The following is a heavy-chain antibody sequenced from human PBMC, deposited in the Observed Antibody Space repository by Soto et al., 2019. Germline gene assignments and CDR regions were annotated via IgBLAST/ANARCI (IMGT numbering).Heavy chain of an antibody. CDR1: GGSFSGYY. CDR3: ARGHDSSGYYSRAAFDI. D-gene: IGHD3-22*01. Sequence: PSETLSLTCAVYGGSFSGYYWSWIRQPPGKGLEWIGEINHSGSTNYNPSLKSRVTISVDTSKNQFSLKLSSVTAADTAVYYCARGHDSSGYYSRAAFDIWGQGTMVTVSS. CDR2: INHSGST. V-gene: IGHV4-34*01. J-gene: IGHJ3*02.